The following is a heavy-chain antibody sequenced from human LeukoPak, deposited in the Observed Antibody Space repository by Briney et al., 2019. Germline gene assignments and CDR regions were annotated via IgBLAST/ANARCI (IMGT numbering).Heavy chain of an antibody. J-gene: IGHJ5*02. CDR3: VTTSISGRRIDA. D-gene: IGHD6-6*01. V-gene: IGHV3-15*01. CDR1: GFTFTNAW. CDR2: IKSRTDGGTT. Sequence: PGGSLRLSCAASGFTFTNAWMSWVRQAPGRGLEWVSRIKSRTDGGTTDNAAPVKGRFTISRDDSKNTLYLQMNSLKTEDTGVYYCVTTSISGRRIDAWGQGTLVTVSS.